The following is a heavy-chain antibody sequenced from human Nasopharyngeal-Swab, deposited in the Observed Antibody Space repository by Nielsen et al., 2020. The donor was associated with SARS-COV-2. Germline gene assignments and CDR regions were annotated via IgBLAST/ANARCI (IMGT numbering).Heavy chain of an antibody. Sequence: VGSLRLSCAASGFTFSSYSLNWVRQAPGKGLVWVSFISSSSSTIKYADSVKGRFTISRDNAKNSLYLQMNSLRAEDTAVYYCARDARLTIFGVDPPGYYGMDVWGQGTAVTVSS. CDR2: ISSSSSTI. D-gene: IGHD3-3*01. V-gene: IGHV3-48*04. CDR3: ARDARLTIFGVDPPGYYGMDV. CDR1: GFTFSSYS. J-gene: IGHJ6*02.